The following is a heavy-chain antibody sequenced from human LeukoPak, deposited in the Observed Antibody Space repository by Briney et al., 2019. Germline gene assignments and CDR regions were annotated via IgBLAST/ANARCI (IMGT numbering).Heavy chain of an antibody. Sequence: GGSLRLSCAASRFTFNDYYMSWIRQAPGKGLEWLSYINIGGTNTHYADSVKGRFTISRDNAKKSLYLEMNNLRAEDTAVYYCATDGAGFDTWGQGVLVTVSS. CDR1: RFTFNDYY. CDR3: ATDGAGFDT. CDR2: INIGGTNT. V-gene: IGHV3-11*01. J-gene: IGHJ5*02.